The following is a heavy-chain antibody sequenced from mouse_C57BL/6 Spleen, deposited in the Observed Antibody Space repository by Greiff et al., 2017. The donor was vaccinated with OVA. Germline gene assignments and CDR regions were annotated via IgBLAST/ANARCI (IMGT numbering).Heavy chain of an antibody. D-gene: IGHD2-13*01. Sequence: VQLQQPGAELVKPGASVKLSCKASGYTFTSYWMHWVKQRPGQGLEWIGMIHPNSGSTNYHEKFKSKATLTVDKSSSTAYMQLSSLTSEDSAVYYCANGDVSWGDYWGQGTSVTVSS. CDR3: ANGDVSWGDY. CDR1: GYTFTSYW. J-gene: IGHJ4*01. V-gene: IGHV1-64*01. CDR2: IHPNSGST.